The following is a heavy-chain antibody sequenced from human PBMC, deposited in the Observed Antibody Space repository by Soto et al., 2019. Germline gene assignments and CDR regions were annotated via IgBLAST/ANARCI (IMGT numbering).Heavy chain of an antibody. CDR1: GFTLSTHY. CDR3: ARETAVGTGGFDI. Sequence: EAQLVESGGGLVQPGGSLRLSCAASGFTLSTHYMNWVRQAPGRGLEWVANIKQDGRDKYSVDSVKGRFTTSRDNAKNSLYLQMNSLRAEDTAVYYCARETAVGTGGFDIWGLGAMVTVSS. D-gene: IGHD6-13*01. J-gene: IGHJ3*02. V-gene: IGHV3-7*01. CDR2: IKQDGRDK.